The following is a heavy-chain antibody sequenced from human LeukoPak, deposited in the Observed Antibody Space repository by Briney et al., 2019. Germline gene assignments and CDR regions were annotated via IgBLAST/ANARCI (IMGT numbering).Heavy chain of an antibody. CDR2: IYTSGST. Sequence: SETLSLTCTVSGGSISSYYWSWIRQPAGKGLEWIGRIYTSGSTNYNPSLKSRVTMSVDTSKNQISLKLSSVTAADTAVYYCARGRTYYYDSGGYPYFDYWGQGTLVTVSS. D-gene: IGHD3-22*01. CDR3: ARGRTYYYDSGGYPYFDY. V-gene: IGHV4-4*07. CDR1: GGSISSYY. J-gene: IGHJ4*02.